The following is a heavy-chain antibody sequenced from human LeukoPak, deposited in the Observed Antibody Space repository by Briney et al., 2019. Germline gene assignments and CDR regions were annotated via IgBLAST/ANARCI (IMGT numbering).Heavy chain of an antibody. Sequence: GSLRLSCAASGFTFSSYAMSWVRQAPGKGLEWVSGISGSGGSTYYADSVKGRFTISRDNSENTLYLQMNSLRAEDTAVYYCAKVIYYYDSSGYRRPSWLDPWGQGALVTVSS. D-gene: IGHD3-22*01. CDR2: ISGSGGST. CDR3: AKVIYYYDSSGYRRPSWLDP. CDR1: GFTFSSYA. J-gene: IGHJ5*02. V-gene: IGHV3-23*01.